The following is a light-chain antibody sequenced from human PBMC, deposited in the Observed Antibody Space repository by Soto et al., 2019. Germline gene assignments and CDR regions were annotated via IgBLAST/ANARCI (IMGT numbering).Light chain of an antibody. J-gene: IGLJ1*01. CDR3: CSYAGRYIYV. CDR1: NXDVGTYNY. V-gene: IGLV2-11*01. CDR2: DVS. Sequence: QSALTQPRSVSGSPGQSVTISCTGTNXDVGTYNYVSWYQQHPGKAPKLMIYDVSKRPSGVPDRFSGSKSGNTASLTISGLQAEDEADYYCCSYAGRYIYVFGTGTKVTVL.